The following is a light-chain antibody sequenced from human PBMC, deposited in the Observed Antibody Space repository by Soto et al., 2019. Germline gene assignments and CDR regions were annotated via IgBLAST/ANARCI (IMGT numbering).Light chain of an antibody. CDR3: QQYQNLWT. J-gene: IGKJ1*01. V-gene: IGKV3-20*01. Sequence: EIVLTQSPGTLSLSPGERATLSCRASQSVTSDYLAWYQQKPGQAPRLLIYGASRRATGIPARFSGSGSGTEFTLTISSLQSEDFAIYYCQQYQNLWTFGQGTKVDIK. CDR1: QSVTSDY. CDR2: GAS.